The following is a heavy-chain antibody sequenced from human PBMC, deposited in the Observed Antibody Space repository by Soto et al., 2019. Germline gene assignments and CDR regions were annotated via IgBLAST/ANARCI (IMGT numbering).Heavy chain of an antibody. V-gene: IGHV5-10-1*01. CDR3: ARPKSISRRSPPAN. D-gene: IGHD5-12*01. J-gene: IGHJ4*02. Sequence: PGESLKISCQGSGYTFTSYWIIWVRQMPGKGLEWMGMIDPSDSDTTYSPSFQGHVTISADRSIRTAYLQWSSLKASDTAMYYCARPKSISRRSPPANWGQRTLVTVSS. CDR2: IDPSDSDT. CDR1: GYTFTSYW.